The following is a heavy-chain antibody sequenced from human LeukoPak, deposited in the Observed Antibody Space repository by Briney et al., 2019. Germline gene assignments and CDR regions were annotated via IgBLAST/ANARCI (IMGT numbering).Heavy chain of an antibody. CDR2: IFHSGSA. CDR1: GGSFSSGGYY. D-gene: IGHD2-15*01. V-gene: IGHV4-30-2*01. Sequence: PSETLSLTCTVSGGSFSSGGYYWSWIRQPPGKGLEWIGYIFHSGSAYYNPSLKSRVTISVDRSKNQFSLKLSSVTAADTAVYYCARVFLGYCSGGSCYCRFDYWGQGTLVTVSS. CDR3: ARVFLGYCSGGSCYCRFDY. J-gene: IGHJ4*02.